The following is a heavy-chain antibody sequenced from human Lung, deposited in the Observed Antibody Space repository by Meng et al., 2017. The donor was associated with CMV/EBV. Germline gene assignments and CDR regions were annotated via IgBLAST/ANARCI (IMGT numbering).Heavy chain of an antibody. CDR1: GGSISSGDYY. CDR3: ARALDTAMVTFDY. V-gene: IGHV4-30-4*08. J-gene: IGHJ4*02. D-gene: IGHD5-18*01. CDR2: IYYSGST. Sequence: QVERQESGPVLVKPSQTLSLTCPVSGGSISSGDYYWSWIRQPPGKGLEWIGYIYYSGSTYYNPSLKSRVTISVDTSKNQFSLKLSSVTAADTAVYYCARALDTAMVTFDYWGQGTLVTVSS.